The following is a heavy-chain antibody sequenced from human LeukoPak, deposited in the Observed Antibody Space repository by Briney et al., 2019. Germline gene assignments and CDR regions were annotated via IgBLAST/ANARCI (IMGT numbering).Heavy chain of an antibody. CDR3: AKLTNTRPKDY. CDR1: GITFSNYA. V-gene: IGHV3-30*18. CDR2: ISYDGSNK. Sequence: GGSLRLSCVASGITFSNYAVSWVRQAPGKGLEWVAVISYDGSNKYYADSVKGRFTISRDNSKNTLYLQMNSLRAEDTAVYYCAKLTNTRPKDYWGQGTLVTVSS. J-gene: IGHJ4*02. D-gene: IGHD1/OR15-1a*01.